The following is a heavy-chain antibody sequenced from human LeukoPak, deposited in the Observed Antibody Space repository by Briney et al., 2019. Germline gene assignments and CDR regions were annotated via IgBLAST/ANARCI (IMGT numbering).Heavy chain of an antibody. CDR3: ARARCSSTSCYELDY. CDR1: GGSISSGSYY. D-gene: IGHD2-2*01. Sequence: SQTLSLTCTVSGGSISSGSYYWSWIRQPAGKGLEWIGRIYTSGSTNYNPSLKSRVTISVDTSKNQFSLKLSSVTAADTAVYYCARARCSSTSCYELDYWGQGTLVTVSS. J-gene: IGHJ4*02. V-gene: IGHV4-61*02. CDR2: IYTSGST.